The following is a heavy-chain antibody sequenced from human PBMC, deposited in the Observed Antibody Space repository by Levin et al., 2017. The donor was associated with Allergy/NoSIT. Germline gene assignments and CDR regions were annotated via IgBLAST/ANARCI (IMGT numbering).Heavy chain of an antibody. D-gene: IGHD2-15*01. CDR1: GFTSTDYY. Sequence: GESLKISCAASGFTSTDYYMSWIRQAPGKGLEWISYLSQTGATQYYADSVKGRFTISRDGAQNAVFLQMNSLRVEDTAVYYCAGHQRGQDRREDAMDVWGHGTTVTVSS. V-gene: IGHV3-11*01. J-gene: IGHJ6*02. CDR2: LSQTGATQ. CDR3: AGHQRGQDRREDAMDV.